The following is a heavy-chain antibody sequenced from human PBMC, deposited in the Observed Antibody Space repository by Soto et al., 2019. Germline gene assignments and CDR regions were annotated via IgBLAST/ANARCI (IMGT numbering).Heavy chain of an antibody. V-gene: IGHV3-23*01. CDR2: ISANGGST. J-gene: IGHJ4*02. CDR3: AKERLRRGIYY. CDR1: GFTFTNYA. Sequence: EVQLFESGGGLGQPGGSLRLSCAASGFTFTNYAMTWVRQAPGEGLEWVSTISANGGSTYYADSVKGRFTISRDNSKNTLYLQVNSLRAEDTDVYYCAKERLRRGIYYWGQGTLVTVST. D-gene: IGHD3-16*01.